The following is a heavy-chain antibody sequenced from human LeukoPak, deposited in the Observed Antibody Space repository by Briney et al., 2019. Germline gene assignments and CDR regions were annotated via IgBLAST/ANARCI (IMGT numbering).Heavy chain of an antibody. CDR1: GFTFTSYP. V-gene: IGHV3-30*04. J-gene: IGHJ4*02. CDR3: ARDLAHYDFWSGPKGDFDY. Sequence: PGGSLRLSCAASGFTFTSYPMHWVRQAPGKGLEWVAVISYDGSNKYYADSVKGRFTISRDNSKKTVHLQMNSLRAEDTAVYYCARDLAHYDFWSGPKGDFDYWGQGTLVTVSS. CDR2: ISYDGSNK. D-gene: IGHD3-3*01.